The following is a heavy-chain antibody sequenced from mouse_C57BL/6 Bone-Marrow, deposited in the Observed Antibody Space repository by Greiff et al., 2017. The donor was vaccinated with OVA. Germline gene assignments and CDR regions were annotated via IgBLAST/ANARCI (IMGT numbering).Heavy chain of an antibody. V-gene: IGHV1-4*01. CDR1: GYTFTSYT. J-gene: IGHJ1*03. CDR3: ARWGFYWYFDV. Sequence: VKLVESGAELARPGASVKMSCKASGYTFTSYTMHWVKQRPGQGLEWIGYINPSSGYTKYNQKFKDKATLTADKSSSTAYMQLSSLTSEDSAVYYCARWGFYWYFDVWGTGTTVTVSS. CDR2: INPSSGYT.